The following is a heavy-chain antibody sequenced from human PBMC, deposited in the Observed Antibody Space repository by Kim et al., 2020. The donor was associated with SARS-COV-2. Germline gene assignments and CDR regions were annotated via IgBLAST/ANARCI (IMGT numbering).Heavy chain of an antibody. CDR1: GGSISSGGYY. CDR2: IYYSGST. V-gene: IGHV4-31*03. J-gene: IGHJ5*02. CDR3: ARVEGAWFDP. Sequence: SETLSLTCTVSGGSISSGGYYWSWIRQHPGKGLEWIGYIYYSGSTYYNPSLKSRVTISVDTSKNQFSLKLSSVTAADTAVYYCARVEGAWFDPWGQGTLVTVSS.